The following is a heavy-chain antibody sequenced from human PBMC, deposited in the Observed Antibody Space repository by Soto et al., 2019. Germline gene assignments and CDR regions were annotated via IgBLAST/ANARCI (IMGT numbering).Heavy chain of an antibody. Sequence: QLQLQESGPGLVKPSETLSLTCAVSGDSVSTGFYYWAWIRQPPGKGLEWIGTVYYTGSSYYNPSLKSRVSLHVDTSKNQFSLRLKSLTAADAAVYYCARHRGAARPDAFDIWGLGTIVPVSS. CDR2: VYYTGSS. V-gene: IGHV4-39*01. CDR1: GDSVSTGFYY. CDR3: ARHRGAARPDAFDI. J-gene: IGHJ3*02. D-gene: IGHD6-6*01.